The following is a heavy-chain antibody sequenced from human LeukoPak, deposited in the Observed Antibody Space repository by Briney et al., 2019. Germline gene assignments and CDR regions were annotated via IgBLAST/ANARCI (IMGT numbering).Heavy chain of an antibody. CDR2: ISSSGSTI. CDR3: ARSNFLYYFDY. CDR1: GFTFSSYE. J-gene: IGHJ4*02. Sequence: GGSLRLSCAASGFTFSSYEMNWVRQAPGKGLQWVSYISSSGSTIYYADSVKGRFTISRDNAKNSLYLQMNSLRAEDTAVYYCARSNFLYYFDYWGQGTLVTVSP. V-gene: IGHV3-48*03. D-gene: IGHD4/OR15-4a*01.